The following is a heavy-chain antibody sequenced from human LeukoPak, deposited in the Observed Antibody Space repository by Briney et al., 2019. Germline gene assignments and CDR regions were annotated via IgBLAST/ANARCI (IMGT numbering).Heavy chain of an antibody. J-gene: IGHJ4*02. CDR1: GGSISSGGYS. CDR2: IYYSGST. CDR3: ARDKYYYGSGRSYFDY. Sequence: PSETLSLTCAVSGGSISSGGYSWSWIRQPPGKGLEWIGYIYYSGSTYYNPSLKSRVTISVDTSKNQFSLKLSSVTAADTAVYYCARDKYYYGSGRSYFDYWGQGTLVTVSS. V-gene: IGHV4-30-4*07. D-gene: IGHD3-10*01.